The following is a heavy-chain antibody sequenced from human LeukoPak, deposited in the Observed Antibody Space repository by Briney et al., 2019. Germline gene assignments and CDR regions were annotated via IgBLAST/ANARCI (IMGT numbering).Heavy chain of an antibody. Sequence: GGSLRLSCAASGFTFRSYEMNWVRQAPGKGLEWVSYISCSGSTRYYADSVKGRFTISRDNAKNSLYRQMNRLSAEDTAVYYFARERRGYLDDWGQGTLVSVSS. CDR1: GFTFRSYE. CDR3: ARERRGYLDD. CDR2: ISCSGSTR. J-gene: IGHJ4*02. V-gene: IGHV3-48*03. D-gene: IGHD3-10*01.